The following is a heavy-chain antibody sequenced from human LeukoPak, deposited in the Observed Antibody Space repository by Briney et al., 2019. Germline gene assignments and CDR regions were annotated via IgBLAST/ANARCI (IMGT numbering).Heavy chain of an antibody. D-gene: IGHD1-26*01. J-gene: IGHJ6*03. Sequence: SETLSLTCTVSGGSISSYYWSWIRQPPGKGLEWIGYIYYSGSTNYNPSLKSRVTISVDTSKNQFSLELSSVTAADTAVYYCARGEVGATTSYYYYMDVWGKGTTVTASS. CDR1: GGSISSYY. CDR2: IYYSGST. CDR3: ARGEVGATTSYYYYMDV. V-gene: IGHV4-59*01.